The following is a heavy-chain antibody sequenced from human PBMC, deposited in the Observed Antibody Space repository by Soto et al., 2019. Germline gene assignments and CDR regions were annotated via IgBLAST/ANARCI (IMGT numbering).Heavy chain of an antibody. CDR3: AGGNDLGKVVPVFDL. CDR1: S. Sequence: SMSRVRQNQRKGLEWVSSISSSSSYIYYADSVKGRFTISRDNAKNSLYLQMNSPRAEDTAVYYCAGGNDLGKVVPVFDLWGKGTLVIV. J-gene: IGHJ5*02. D-gene: IGHD2-2*01. V-gene: IGHV3-21*01. CDR2: ISSSSSYI.